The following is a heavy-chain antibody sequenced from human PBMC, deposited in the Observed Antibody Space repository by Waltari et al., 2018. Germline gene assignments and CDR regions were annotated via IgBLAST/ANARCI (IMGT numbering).Heavy chain of an antibody. V-gene: IGHV1-69*01. CDR2: IIPIFGTA. CDR3: ARDLREMATITSFYYYYGMDV. J-gene: IGHJ6*02. CDR1: GGTFSSYA. D-gene: IGHD5-12*01. Sequence: QVQLVQSGAEVKKPGSSVKVSCKASGGTFSSYAISWVRQAPGQGLEWRGGIIPIFGTANYAQKFQGRVTITADESTSTAYMELSSLRSEDTAVYYCARDLREMATITSFYYYYGMDVWGQGTTVTVSS.